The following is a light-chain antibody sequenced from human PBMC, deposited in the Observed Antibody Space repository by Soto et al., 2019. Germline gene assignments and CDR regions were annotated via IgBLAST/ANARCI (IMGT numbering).Light chain of an antibody. CDR3: QQYGSSPRT. J-gene: IGKJ1*01. Sequence: EIVLTQSPGTLSLSPGDRVTLSCRASQSVSAHLAWYQQKPGQAPRLLIFGASSRATGIPDRFSGSGSGTDFTLTISRLEPEDFAVYYCQQYGSSPRTFGQGTKVDIK. CDR1: QSVSAH. V-gene: IGKV3-20*01. CDR2: GAS.